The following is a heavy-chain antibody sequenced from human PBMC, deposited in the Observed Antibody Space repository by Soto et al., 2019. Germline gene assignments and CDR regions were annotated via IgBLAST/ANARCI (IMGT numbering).Heavy chain of an antibody. CDR1: GFTFSSYA. D-gene: IGHD3-22*01. J-gene: IGHJ6*02. CDR2: ISYDGSNK. V-gene: IGHV3-30-3*01. CDR3: ARDDEYYYDSSGYYYAPYYYGMDV. Sequence: GGSLRLSCAASGFTFSSYAMHWVRQAPGKGLEWVAVISYDGSNKYYADSVKGRFTISRDNSKNTLYLQMNSLRAEDTAVYYCARDDEYYYDSSGYYYAPYYYGMDVWGQGTTVTVSS.